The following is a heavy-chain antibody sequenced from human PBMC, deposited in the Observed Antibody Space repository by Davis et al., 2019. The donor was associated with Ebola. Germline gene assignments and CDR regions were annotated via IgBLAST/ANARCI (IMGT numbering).Heavy chain of an antibody. CDR2: VGGSGGRT. CDR1: GFPFNHYD. J-gene: IGHJ6*02. Sequence: GESLKISCAASGFPFNHYDLSWVRQAPGKGLEWVSSVGGSGGRTYYADSVKGRFTISRDNAKNSLYLQMNSLRAEDTAVYYCARDLTIFGYYYYGMDVWGQGTTVTVSS. D-gene: IGHD3-3*01. V-gene: IGHV3-23*01. CDR3: ARDLTIFGYYYYGMDV.